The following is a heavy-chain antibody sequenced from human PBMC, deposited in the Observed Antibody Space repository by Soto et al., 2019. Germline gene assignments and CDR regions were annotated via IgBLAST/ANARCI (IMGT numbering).Heavy chain of an antibody. CDR1: GCSISSGGYY. D-gene: IGHD3-3*01. Sequence: QVQLQESGPGLVKPSQTLSLTCTVSGCSISSGGYYWSWIRQHPGKGLEWIGYIYYSGSTYYNPSLKSRVTISVDTSKNQFSLKLSSVTAADTAVYYCARLDFGVVILFDPWGQGTLVTVSS. V-gene: IGHV4-31*03. CDR2: IYYSGST. CDR3: ARLDFGVVILFDP. J-gene: IGHJ5*02.